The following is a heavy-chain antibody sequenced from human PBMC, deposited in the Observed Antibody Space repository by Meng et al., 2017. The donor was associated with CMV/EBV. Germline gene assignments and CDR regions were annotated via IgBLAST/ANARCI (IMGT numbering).Heavy chain of an antibody. D-gene: IGHD3-22*01. CDR1: GFPLNCYG. J-gene: IGHJ4*02. CDR2: LWYDGSRK. CDR3: ARDNDGSSHYSQFDY. Sequence: SGFPLNCYGIHWVRQFPGKGLEWVAVLWYDGSRKYFADSVQGRFSISRDDSKNTVYLQMNSLRAEDTAVYYCARDNDGSSHYSQFDYWGQGTLVTVSS. V-gene: IGHV3-33*01.